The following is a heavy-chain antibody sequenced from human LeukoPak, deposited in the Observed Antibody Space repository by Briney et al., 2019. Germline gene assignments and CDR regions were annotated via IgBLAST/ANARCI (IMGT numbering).Heavy chain of an antibody. J-gene: IGHJ5*02. Sequence: ASVKVFCKASGYTFTSYGISWVRQAPGQGLEWMGWISAYNGNTNYAQKLQGRVTMTTDTSTSTAYMELRSLRSDDTAVYYCARSVTIFGVAGDAFDPWGQGTLVTVSS. CDR1: GYTFTSYG. V-gene: IGHV1-18*01. D-gene: IGHD3-3*01. CDR2: ISAYNGNT. CDR3: ARSVTIFGVAGDAFDP.